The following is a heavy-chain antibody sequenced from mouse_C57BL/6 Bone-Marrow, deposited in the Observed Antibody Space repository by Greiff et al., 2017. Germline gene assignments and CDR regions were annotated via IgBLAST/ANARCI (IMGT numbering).Heavy chain of an antibody. CDR2: IYPGSGST. D-gene: IGHD2-5*01. V-gene: IGHV1-55*01. CDR1: GYTFTSYW. CDR3: ARPYYSNYWYFDV. J-gene: IGHJ1*03. Sequence: VQLQQPGAELVKPGASVKMSCKASGYTFTSYWITWVKQRPGQGLEWIGDIYPGSGSTNCNEKFKSKVTLTVDTSSSTAYMQLSSLTSEDSAVYYCARPYYSNYWYFDVWGTGTTVTVSS.